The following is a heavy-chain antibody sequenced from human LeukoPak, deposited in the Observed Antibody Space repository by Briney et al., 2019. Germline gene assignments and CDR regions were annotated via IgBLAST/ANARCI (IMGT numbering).Heavy chain of an antibody. D-gene: IGHD4-11*01. CDR3: AKDRELQSNYYYYGMDV. V-gene: IGHV3-30*18. Sequence: GRSLRLSCAASGFTFSSYGMHWVRQAPGKGLEWVAVISYDGSNKYYAASVKGRFTISRDNSKNTLYLQMNSLRAEDTAVYYCAKDRELQSNYYYYGMDVWGQGTTVTVSS. J-gene: IGHJ6*02. CDR1: GFTFSSYG. CDR2: ISYDGSNK.